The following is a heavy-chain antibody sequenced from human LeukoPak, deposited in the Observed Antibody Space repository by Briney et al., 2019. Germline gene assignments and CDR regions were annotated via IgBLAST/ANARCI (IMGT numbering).Heavy chain of an antibody. D-gene: IGHD1-14*01. CDR3: VRSPSESLYHNFDY. CDR2: INSDGSSI. J-gene: IGHJ4*02. CDR1: GFSFNVYW. Sequence: GGSLRLSCAASGFSFNVYWMHWVRQAPGKGLVWISRINSDGSSISDADSVKGRFTISRDNAKNTLYLQMDGLRGEDTAVYYCVRSPSESLYHNFDYWGQGTLVTVSS. V-gene: IGHV3-74*01.